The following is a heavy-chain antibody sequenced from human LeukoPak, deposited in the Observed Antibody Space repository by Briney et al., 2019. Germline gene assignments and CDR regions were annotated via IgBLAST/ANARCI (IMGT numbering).Heavy chain of an antibody. V-gene: IGHV1-2*02. CDR2: INPNSGGT. D-gene: IGHD6-19*01. Sequence: AASEKVSCKASGYTFTGYYMHWVRQAPGQGLEWMGWINPNSGGTNYAQKFQGRVTMTRDTSTSTVYMELSSLRSEDTAVYYCARDHDSSGSYDYWGQGTLVTVSS. CDR3: ARDHDSSGSYDY. CDR1: GYTFTGYY. J-gene: IGHJ4*02.